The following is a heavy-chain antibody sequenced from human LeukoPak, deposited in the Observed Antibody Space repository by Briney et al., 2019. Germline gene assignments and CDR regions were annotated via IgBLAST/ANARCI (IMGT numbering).Heavy chain of an antibody. V-gene: IGHV3-21*01. CDR2: ISSSSTYI. J-gene: IGHJ4*01. CDR1: GFTFRNYA. Sequence: GGSLRLSCEASGFTFRNYAMTWVRQAPGKGLEWVSSISSSSTYIYYEDSVKGRFTISRDNAKSSLYLQMNSLRAEDTAVYYCAREALVGYYDSIGYVFDYWGHGTLVTVS. CDR3: AREALVGYYDSIGYVFDY. D-gene: IGHD3-22*01.